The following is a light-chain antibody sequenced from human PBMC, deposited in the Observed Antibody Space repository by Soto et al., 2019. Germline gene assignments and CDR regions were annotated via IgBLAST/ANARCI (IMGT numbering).Light chain of an antibody. CDR2: DAS. CDR1: QSVSSN. CDR3: QQYGTSPT. Sequence: EIVLTQSPGTLSLSPGERATRSCRASQSVSSNLAWYQQQPGQSPRLLIYDASSRATGIRDRFSGSGSGTDFTLIISRLEPEDFAVYFCQQYGTSPTFGQGNKVEI. V-gene: IGKV3-20*01. J-gene: IGKJ1*01.